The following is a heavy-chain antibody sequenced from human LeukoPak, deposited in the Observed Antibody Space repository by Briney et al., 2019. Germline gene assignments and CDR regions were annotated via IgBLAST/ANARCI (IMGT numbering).Heavy chain of an antibody. V-gene: IGHV3-23*01. CDR2: ISVNVGST. CDR1: GFTFSNYA. J-gene: IGHJ4*02. Sequence: PGGSLRLSCAASGFTFSNYAMTWVRQAPGKGLEWVSPISVNVGSTYYADSVKGRFTISRDNSKNKLYLQMNSLRAEDTAVYYCAKEPYGDRTLDYWGQGTLVTVSS. D-gene: IGHD4-17*01. CDR3: AKEPYGDRTLDY.